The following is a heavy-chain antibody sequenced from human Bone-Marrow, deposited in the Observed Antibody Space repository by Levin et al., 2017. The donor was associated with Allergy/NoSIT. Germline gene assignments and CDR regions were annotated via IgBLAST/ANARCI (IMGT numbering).Heavy chain of an antibody. V-gene: IGHV3-23*01. CDR2: ISGGGGT. CDR1: GFTFSSYA. CDR3: AKFGYDYLWGRYSGDY. Sequence: GGSLRLSCVASGFTFSSYAINWVRQVPGKGLEWVSGISGGGGTDYADSVKGRFTISRDNSKNTLYLQMNSLRAEDTAVYYCAKFGYDYLWGRYSGDYWGQGTLVTVSS. J-gene: IGHJ4*02. D-gene: IGHD3-16*01.